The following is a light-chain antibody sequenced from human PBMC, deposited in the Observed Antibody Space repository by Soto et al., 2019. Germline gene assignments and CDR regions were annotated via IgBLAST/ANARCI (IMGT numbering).Light chain of an antibody. V-gene: IGKV3-15*01. CDR3: QQYNNWPPDRT. Sequence: EIVMTQSPAPLSVSPGERATLSCRASQSVGSNLAWYQQKPGQAPRLLIYGASTRATGIPARFSGSGSGTELTLTISSLQSEDFAIYFCQQYNNWPPDRTFGQGTKVEIK. J-gene: IGKJ1*01. CDR2: GAS. CDR1: QSVGSN.